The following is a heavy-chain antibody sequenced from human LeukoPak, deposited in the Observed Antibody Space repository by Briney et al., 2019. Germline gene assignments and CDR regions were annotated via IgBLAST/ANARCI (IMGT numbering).Heavy chain of an antibody. J-gene: IGHJ4*02. Sequence: SETLSLTCTVSGGSFSSYYWSWIRQPPGKGLEWIGEINHSGSTNYNPSLKSRVTISVDTSKNQFSLKLSSVTAADTAVYYCARFRVRGVIRSYSDWGQGTLVTVSS. D-gene: IGHD3-10*01. CDR3: ARFRVRGVIRSYSD. V-gene: IGHV4-34*01. CDR1: GGSFSSYY. CDR2: INHSGST.